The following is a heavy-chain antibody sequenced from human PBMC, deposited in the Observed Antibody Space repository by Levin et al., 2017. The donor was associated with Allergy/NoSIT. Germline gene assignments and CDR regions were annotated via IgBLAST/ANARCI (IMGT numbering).Heavy chain of an antibody. CDR3: TRDYEIGLFDY. D-gene: IGHD3-16*01. CDR2: IGSKAYGGTT. Sequence: GESLKISCTASGFTFGDYAMSWFRQAPGKGLEWVGFIGSKAYGGTTEYAASVKGRFTISRDDSKSIAYLQMNSLKTEDTAVYYCTRDYEIGLFDYWGQGTLVTVSS. CDR1: GFTFGDYA. V-gene: IGHV3-49*03. J-gene: IGHJ4*02.